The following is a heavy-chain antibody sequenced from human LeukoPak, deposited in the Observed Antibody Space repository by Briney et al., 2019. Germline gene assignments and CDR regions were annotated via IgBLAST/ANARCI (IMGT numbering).Heavy chain of an antibody. V-gene: IGHV4-59*01. J-gene: IGHJ4*02. CDR2: IYYSGST. Sequence: SETLSLTCTVSGVSISSYYWSWIRQPPGKGLEWIGYIYYSGSTNYNPSLKSRVTISVDTSKNQFSLKLSSVTAADTAVYYCARMPDCSGGSCYSPTLDYWGQGTLVTVSS. CDR3: ARMPDCSGGSCYSPTLDY. D-gene: IGHD2-15*01. CDR1: GVSISSYY.